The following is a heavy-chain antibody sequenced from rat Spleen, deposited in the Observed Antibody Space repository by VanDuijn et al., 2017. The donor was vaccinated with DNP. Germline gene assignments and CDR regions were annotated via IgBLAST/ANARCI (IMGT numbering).Heavy chain of an antibody. V-gene: IGHV5-22*01. D-gene: IGHD1-4*01. CDR3: ARGNYPGINTFDY. Sequence: EVQLVESGGGLVQPGRSLKLSCAASGFTFSDYYMAWVRQAPKKGLEWVAYMSYVGSSTYNGDSVKGRFTVSRDNAKSTLYLQMNSLRSEDTATYYCARGNYPGINTFDYWGQGVMVTVSS. CDR1: GFTFSDYY. J-gene: IGHJ2*01. CDR2: MSYVGSST.